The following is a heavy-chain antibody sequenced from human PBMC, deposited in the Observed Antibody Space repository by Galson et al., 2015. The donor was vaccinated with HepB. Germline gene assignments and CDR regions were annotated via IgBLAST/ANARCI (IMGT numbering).Heavy chain of an antibody. J-gene: IGHJ4*02. Sequence: SVKVSCKASGYTFTMYAMHQVRQAPGQRPEWMGWINVGNGNTKYSQKFQGRVTITRDTSASTAYMELGSLKSEDTAVYYCARSGRFGIAAADHGLYWGQGTLVTVSS. V-gene: IGHV1-3*01. CDR2: INVGNGNT. D-gene: IGHD6-13*01. CDR1: GYTFTMYA. CDR3: ARSGRFGIAAADHGLY.